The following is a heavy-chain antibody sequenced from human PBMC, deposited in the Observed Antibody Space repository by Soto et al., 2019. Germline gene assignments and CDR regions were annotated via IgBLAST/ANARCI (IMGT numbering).Heavy chain of an antibody. CDR2: VNPNSANT. D-gene: IGHD6-19*01. CDR3: TRKSSVWSITTYYYYYGMDV. V-gene: IGHV1-8*01. J-gene: IGHJ6*01. Sequence: SVKGSCKASGYTFTSYDNYWERQATGQRLGWMGWVNPNSANTGYAQEFQGRVTMTRNTSISTAYMELSSLRSEDTAVYYCTRKSSVWSITTYYYYYGMDVREQASTVNLSS. CDR1: GYTFTSYD.